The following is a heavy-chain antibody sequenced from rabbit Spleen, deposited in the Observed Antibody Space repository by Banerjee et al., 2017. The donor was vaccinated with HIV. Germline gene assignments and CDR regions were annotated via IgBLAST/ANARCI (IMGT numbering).Heavy chain of an antibody. CDR2: IYTGSTANT. D-gene: IGHD1-1*01. J-gene: IGHJ4*01. CDR1: GFNLSSSSW. V-gene: IGHV1S45*01. Sequence: QDQLEESGGGLVKPEGSLTLTCKASGFNLSSSSWICWVRQAPRKGLEWIACIYTGSTANTYYASWAKGRFTISKTSSTTVTLQMTSLTAADTATYFCARDRTGNTGDYDLWGPGTLVTVS. CDR3: ARDRTGNTGDYDL.